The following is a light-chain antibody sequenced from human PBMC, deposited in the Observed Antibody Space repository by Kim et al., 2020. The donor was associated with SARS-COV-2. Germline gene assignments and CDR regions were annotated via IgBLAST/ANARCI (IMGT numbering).Light chain of an antibody. J-gene: IGLJ2*01. V-gene: IGLV1-40*01. CDR3: QSYDNGHVL. CDR2: RYT. CDR1: SSNIGTFYD. Sequence: PGQRGTMSCTWNSSNIGTFYDVHWYQQLPGTAPRLLISRYTSRPSGVPDRFSGSKSGNSASRAITGLQAEDEADYYCQSYDNGHVLFGAGTQLTVL.